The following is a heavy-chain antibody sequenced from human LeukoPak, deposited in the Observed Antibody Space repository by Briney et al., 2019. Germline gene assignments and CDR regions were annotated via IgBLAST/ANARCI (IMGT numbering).Heavy chain of an antibody. CDR2: ISYDGSNK. D-gene: IGHD6-13*01. Sequence: GGSLRLSCAASGFTLSSYGMHWVRQAPGKGLEWVAVISYDGSNKYYADSVKGRFTISRDNSKNTLYLQMNSLRAEDTAVYYCAKMSIAAAGTGYWGQGTLVTVSS. CDR3: AKMSIAAAGTGY. V-gene: IGHV3-30*18. CDR1: GFTLSSYG. J-gene: IGHJ4*02.